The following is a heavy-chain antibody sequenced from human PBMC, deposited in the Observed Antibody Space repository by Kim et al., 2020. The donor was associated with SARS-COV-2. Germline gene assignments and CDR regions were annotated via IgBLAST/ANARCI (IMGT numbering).Heavy chain of an antibody. Sequence: GGSLRLSCAASGFSFRSYDMHWVRQVTGKGLEWVSAIGPAGDAYYAGSVKGRFTISRENAKNSVYLQMNSLTAGDTAVYYCAKDVRMGCSSTSCYPRGYYYYGMDVWGQGTTVTVSS. J-gene: IGHJ6*02. CDR3: AKDVRMGCSSTSCYPRGYYYYGMDV. D-gene: IGHD2-2*01. CDR2: IGPAGDA. CDR1: GFSFRSYD. V-gene: IGHV3-13*01.